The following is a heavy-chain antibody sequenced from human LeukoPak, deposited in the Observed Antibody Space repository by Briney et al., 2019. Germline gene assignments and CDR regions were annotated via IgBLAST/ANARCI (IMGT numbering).Heavy chain of an antibody. J-gene: IGHJ4*02. D-gene: IGHD1-14*01. CDR3: ARGSEY. CDR1: GFTFSRYW. Sequence: PGGSLRLSCAASGFTFSRYWMNWVRHAPGKGLVWVSRINGDGTSTSYADSVKGRFTISRNNAKNTLDLQMNSLRAEDTALYYCARGSEYWGQGTLVTVSS. V-gene: IGHV3-74*01. CDR2: INGDGTST.